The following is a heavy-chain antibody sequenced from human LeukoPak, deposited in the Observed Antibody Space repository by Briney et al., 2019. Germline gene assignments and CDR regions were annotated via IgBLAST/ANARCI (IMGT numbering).Heavy chain of an antibody. D-gene: IGHD3-9*01. CDR3: ASALIDADY. CDR1: AFTFSSYG. CDR2: IWYDGSNK. J-gene: IGHJ4*02. V-gene: IGHV3-33*01. Sequence: GGSLRLSCAASAFTFSSYGMHWVRPAPGKGLEWVAVIWYDGSNKYYTDSVKGRFTISRDNSKNTLYLQMNSRSAEDRAVYYCASALIDADYWGQGALVTVS.